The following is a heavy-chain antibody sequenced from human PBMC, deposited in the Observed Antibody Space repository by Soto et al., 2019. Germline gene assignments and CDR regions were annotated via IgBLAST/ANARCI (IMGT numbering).Heavy chain of an antibody. Sequence: PGESLKISCKGSGYSFTTYWIGWVRQMPGKGLEWMGIIHPTDSETRYSPSFQGQVTISADKSITTAYLQWSSLKASDTAVYYCAKDAMVRSFDYWGQGTLVTVSS. CDR1: GYSFTTYW. J-gene: IGHJ4*02. D-gene: IGHD3-10*01. V-gene: IGHV5-51*01. CDR3: AKDAMVRSFDY. CDR2: IHPTDSET.